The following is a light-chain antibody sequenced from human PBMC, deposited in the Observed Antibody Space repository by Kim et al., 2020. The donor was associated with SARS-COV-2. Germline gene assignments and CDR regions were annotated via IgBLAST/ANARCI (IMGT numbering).Light chain of an antibody. V-gene: IGKV1-39*01. CDR2: AAS. Sequence: ASAGDRVTITCRASQSISTYLNWYLQKPGKAPKLLIYAASTLQSGVPSRFSGSGSGTDFTLTISSVQPEDFATYHCQQTYSTPWTFGQGTKVEVK. J-gene: IGKJ1*01. CDR3: QQTYSTPWT. CDR1: QSISTY.